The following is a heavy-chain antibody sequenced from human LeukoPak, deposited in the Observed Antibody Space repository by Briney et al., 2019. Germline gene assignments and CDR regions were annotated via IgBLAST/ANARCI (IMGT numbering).Heavy chain of an antibody. Sequence: ASVKISCKVSGYTFTDYYMHWVQQAPGKGLEWMGLVDPEDGETIYAEKFQGRVTITADTSTDTAYMELSSLRSEDTAVYYCARDQGIAVAAGLSRAFDIWGQGTMVTVSS. CDR3: ARDQGIAVAAGLSRAFDI. CDR2: VDPEDGET. J-gene: IGHJ3*02. V-gene: IGHV1-69-2*01. D-gene: IGHD6-19*01. CDR1: GYTFTDYY.